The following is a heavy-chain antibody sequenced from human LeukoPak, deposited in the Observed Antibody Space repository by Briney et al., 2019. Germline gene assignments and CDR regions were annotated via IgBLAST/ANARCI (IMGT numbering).Heavy chain of an antibody. D-gene: IGHD2-2*01. J-gene: IGHJ2*01. Sequence: PGGSLRLSCAASGFTFSSYSMNWVRQAPGKGLEWVSYISSSSSTIYYADSVKGRFAISRDNSKNTLYLQMNSLRAEDTAFYYCARAPGYCDSSSCENWYFDLWGRGTLVTVSS. CDR3: ARAPGYCDSSSCENWYFDL. CDR1: GFTFSSYS. CDR2: ISSSSSTI. V-gene: IGHV3-48*01.